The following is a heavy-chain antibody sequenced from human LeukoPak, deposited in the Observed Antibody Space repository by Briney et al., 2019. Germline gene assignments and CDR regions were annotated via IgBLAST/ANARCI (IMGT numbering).Heavy chain of an antibody. CDR1: GFTFSSYW. CDR3: ARGRPNQREYYDFWSGYSYYYYYYMDV. D-gene: IGHD3-3*01. J-gene: IGHJ6*03. CDR2: IKQDGSEK. Sequence: GGSLRLSCAASGFTFSSYWMSWVRQAPGKGLEWVASIKQDGSEKYYVDSVKGRFTISRDNAKNSLYLQMNSLRAEDTAVYYCARGRPNQREYYDFWSGYSYYYYYYMDVWGKGTTVTVSS. V-gene: IGHV3-7*01.